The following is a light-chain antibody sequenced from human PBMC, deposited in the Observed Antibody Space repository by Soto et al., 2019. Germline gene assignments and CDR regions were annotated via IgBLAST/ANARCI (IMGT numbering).Light chain of an antibody. CDR1: SSDVGSSNL. CDR2: EGS. J-gene: IGLJ1*01. CDR3: CSYTGSTTYYV. Sequence: SALSQPATVSGSPGQSITISCNGTSSDVGSSNLVSWYQQYPGKVPKLMIYEGSKRPSGVSNRFSGSKSGNTASLTISGLQAEDEADYYCCSYTGSTTYYVFGTGTKVTVL. V-gene: IGLV2-23*01.